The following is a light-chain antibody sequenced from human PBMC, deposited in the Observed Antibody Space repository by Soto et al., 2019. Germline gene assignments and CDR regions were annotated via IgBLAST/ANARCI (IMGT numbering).Light chain of an antibody. CDR2: KAS. CDR1: QTISSW. J-gene: IGKJ1*01. Sequence: DIQLTQSPSTLSGSVGDRVTITCRASQTISSWLAWYQQKPGKAPKLLIYKASTLKSGVPSRFSGSGSGTEFTLTISGLQPDDFATYYCQHYNSYSEAFGQGPKVDIK. CDR3: QHYNSYSEA. V-gene: IGKV1-5*03.